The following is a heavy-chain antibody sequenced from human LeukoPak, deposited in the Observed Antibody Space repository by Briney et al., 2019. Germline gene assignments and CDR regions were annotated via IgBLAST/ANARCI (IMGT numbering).Heavy chain of an antibody. D-gene: IGHD6-13*01. J-gene: IGHJ3*02. CDR1: GFTFSNYW. CDR2: INSDGSST. V-gene: IGHV3-74*01. CDR3: ARRQLADAFDI. Sequence: PGGSLRLSCAASGFTFSNYWMHWVRQGPGRGLVWVSRINSDGSSTRYADSVRGRFTMSRDNAKNTLYLQMNSLRAEDTAVYYCARRQLADAFDIWGQGTMVTVSS.